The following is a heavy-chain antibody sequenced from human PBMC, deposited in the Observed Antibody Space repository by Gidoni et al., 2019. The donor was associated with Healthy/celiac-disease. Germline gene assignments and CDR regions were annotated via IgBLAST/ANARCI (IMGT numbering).Heavy chain of an antibody. V-gene: IGHV1-46*01. CDR3: ARETGCSGGSCYSAIFGY. J-gene: IGHJ4*02. D-gene: IGHD2-15*01. Sequence: QVQLVQSGAEVKKPGASVKVSCKASGYTFPSYYMHWVRQAPGQGLEWMGIINPSGGSTSYAQKFQGRVTMTRDTSTSTVYMELSSLRSEDTAVYYCARETGCSGGSCYSAIFGYWGQGTLVTVSS. CDR1: GYTFPSYY. CDR2: INPSGGST.